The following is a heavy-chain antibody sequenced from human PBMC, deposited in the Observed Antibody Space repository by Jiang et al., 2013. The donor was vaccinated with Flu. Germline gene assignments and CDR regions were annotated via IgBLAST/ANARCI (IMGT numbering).Heavy chain of an antibody. CDR3: TTDLPPPIDAFDI. V-gene: IGHV3-15*01. J-gene: IGHJ3*02. CDR1: FTFSNAW. Sequence: FTFSNAWMSWVRQAPGKGLEWVGRIKSKTDGGTTDYAAPVKGRFTISRDDSKNTLYLQMNSLKTEDTAVYYCTTDLPPPIDAFDIWGQGTMVTVSS. CDR2: IKSKTDGGTT.